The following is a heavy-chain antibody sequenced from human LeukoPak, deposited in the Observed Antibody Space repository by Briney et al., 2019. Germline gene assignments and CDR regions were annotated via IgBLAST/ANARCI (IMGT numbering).Heavy chain of an antibody. CDR2: IYTSGST. Sequence: SETLSLTCTVSGGSISSYYWSWIRQPAGKGLEWIGRIYTSGSTNYNPSLKGRVTMSVDTSKNQFSLKLSSVTAADTAVYYCASISGYYPYFDYWGQGTLVTVSS. J-gene: IGHJ4*02. CDR3: ASISGYYPYFDY. V-gene: IGHV4-4*07. CDR1: GGSISSYY. D-gene: IGHD3-22*01.